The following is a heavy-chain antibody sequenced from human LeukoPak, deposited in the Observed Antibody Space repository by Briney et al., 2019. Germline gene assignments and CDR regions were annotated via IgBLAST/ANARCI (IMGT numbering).Heavy chain of an antibody. CDR3: ARASGYNILTGYFDY. J-gene: IGHJ4*02. CDR1: GFTFRSYE. V-gene: IGHV3-48*03. Sequence: GGSLRLSCAASGFTFRSYEMNWVRQAPGKGLERVSYISSSGSTVYYADSVKGRFTISRDNAKNSLYLQMNSLRAEDTAVYYCARASGYNILTGYFDYWGQGTLVTVSS. D-gene: IGHD3-9*01. CDR2: ISSSGSTV.